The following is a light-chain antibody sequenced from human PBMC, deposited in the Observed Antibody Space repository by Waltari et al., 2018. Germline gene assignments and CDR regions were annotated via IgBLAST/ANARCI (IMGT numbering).Light chain of an antibody. CDR3: QQRSKWPYT. Sequence: EIVLTQSPATLSLSPGERATLSCRASQSVDSYLGWYQQKPGQAPRLLIYDTSNRATGIPARFSGSGSGTDFTLTISSLEPEDFAVYHCQQRSKWPYTFGQGTKLEIK. CDR1: QSVDSY. J-gene: IGKJ2*01. V-gene: IGKV3-11*01. CDR2: DTS.